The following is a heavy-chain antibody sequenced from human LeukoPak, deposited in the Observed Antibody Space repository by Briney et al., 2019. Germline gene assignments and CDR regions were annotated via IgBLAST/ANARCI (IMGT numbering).Heavy chain of an antibody. CDR3: ANILGPATMQD. V-gene: IGHV4-39*07. CDR2: IYYSGST. Sequence: SQTLSLTCTVSGGSIGSGDYYWGWIRQPPGKGLEWIGSIYYSGSTYYNPSLKSRVTISVDTSKNQFSLKLSSVTAADTAVYYCANILGPATMQDWGQGTLVTVSS. J-gene: IGHJ4*02. CDR1: GGSIGSGDYY. D-gene: IGHD5-12*01.